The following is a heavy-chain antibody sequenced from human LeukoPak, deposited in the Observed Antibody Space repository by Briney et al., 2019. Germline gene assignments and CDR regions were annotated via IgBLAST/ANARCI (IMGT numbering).Heavy chain of an antibody. CDR2: IYYSGTT. CDR1: GGSISRYY. J-gene: IGHJ5*02. D-gene: IGHD1-1*01. CDR3: ARGRYGTVSRGWFDP. Sequence: KPSETLSLTCTVSGGSISRYYWSWIRQPPGKGLEWIGYIYYSGTTNYNPSLKSRVTISVDTSKKEISLKLRSVIAADTAVYYCARGRYGTVSRGWFDPWGQGTLVTVSS. V-gene: IGHV4-59*01.